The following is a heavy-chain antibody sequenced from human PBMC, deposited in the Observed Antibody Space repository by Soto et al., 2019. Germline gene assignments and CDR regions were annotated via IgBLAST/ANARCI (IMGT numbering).Heavy chain of an antibody. CDR2: VNDSGST. CDR3: ATDSATSYFGMDV. CDR1: GGSFTGNY. Sequence: SETRSLTCAVYGGSFTGNYGSWIRQPPGKGLEWIGEVNDSGSTNFNPSLKSRVTISVDTSKKQFTLKLTSVTAADTAVYYCATDSATSYFGMDVWGHGTTVTVSS. J-gene: IGHJ6*02. D-gene: IGHD1-26*01. V-gene: IGHV4-34*01.